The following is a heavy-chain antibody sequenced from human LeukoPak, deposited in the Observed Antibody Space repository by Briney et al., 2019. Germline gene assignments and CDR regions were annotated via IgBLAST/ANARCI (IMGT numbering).Heavy chain of an antibody. Sequence: GGSLRLSCAASGFTFNHYYMNWVRQAPGKGLEWVSSIDSTNYMYYADSVKGRFTISRDNAKNSLYLQMNSLRAEDTAVYYCARLKQQLVRLLSRDTTYYYYYYMDVWGKGTTVTVSS. D-gene: IGHD6-13*01. V-gene: IGHV3-69-1*01. CDR2: IDSTNYM. CDR3: ARLKQQLVRLLSRDTTYYYYYYMDV. J-gene: IGHJ6*03. CDR1: GFTFNHYY.